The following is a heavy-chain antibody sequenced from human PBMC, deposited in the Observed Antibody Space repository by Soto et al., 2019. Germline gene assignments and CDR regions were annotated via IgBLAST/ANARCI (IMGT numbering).Heavy chain of an antibody. CDR2: IYPGDSDT. J-gene: IGHJ6*03. CDR3: ARHDFGPEYSSSSNYYYYMDV. CDR1: GYSFTSYW. D-gene: IGHD6-6*01. V-gene: IGHV5-51*01. Sequence: GESLKISCKGSGYSFTSYWIGWVRQMPGKGLEWMGIIYPGDSDTRYSPSFQGQVTISADKSISTAYLQWSSLKASDTAMYYCARHDFGPEYSSSSNYYYYMDVWGKGTTVTVSS.